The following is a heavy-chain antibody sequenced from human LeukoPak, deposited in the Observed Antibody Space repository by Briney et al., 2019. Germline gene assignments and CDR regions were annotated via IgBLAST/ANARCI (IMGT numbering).Heavy chain of an antibody. CDR1: GGSFSGYY. V-gene: IGHV4-34*01. J-gene: IGHJ4*02. CDR2: INHSGST. Sequence: SETLSLTCAVYGGSFSGYYWSWIRQPPGKGLEWIGEINHSGSTNYNPSLKSRVTISVDTSKNQFSLKLSSVTAADTAVYYCATFQRGYSYGPIDYWGQGTLVTVSS. D-gene: IGHD5-18*01. CDR3: ATFQRGYSYGPIDY.